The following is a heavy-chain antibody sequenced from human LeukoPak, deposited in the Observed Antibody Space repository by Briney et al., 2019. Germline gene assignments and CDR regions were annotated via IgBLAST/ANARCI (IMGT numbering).Heavy chain of an antibody. Sequence: GGSLRLSCAASGFTFSSYSMNWVRQAPGKGLEWVSYISSSSSTIYYADSVKGRFTISRDNAKNSLYLQMNSLRAEDTAVYYCAREGIVVVPAAMVIWFDPWGLGTLVTVSS. V-gene: IGHV3-48*01. CDR1: GFTFSSYS. CDR2: ISSSSSTI. J-gene: IGHJ5*02. CDR3: AREGIVVVPAAMVIWFDP. D-gene: IGHD2-2*01.